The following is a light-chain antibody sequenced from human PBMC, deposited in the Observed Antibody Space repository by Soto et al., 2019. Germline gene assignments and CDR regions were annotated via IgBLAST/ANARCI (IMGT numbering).Light chain of an antibody. CDR3: QQLNSYRWT. V-gene: IGKV1-9*01. CDR2: AAS. CDR1: QGISSS. Sequence: DIQLTQSPSFLSASAGDRVTITCRASQGISSSLAWYQQKPGRAPKLLIYAASTLQSGVPSRFSGSGSGTEFTLTITSLQPEDFATYYCQQLNSYRWTFGQGTKVDIK. J-gene: IGKJ1*01.